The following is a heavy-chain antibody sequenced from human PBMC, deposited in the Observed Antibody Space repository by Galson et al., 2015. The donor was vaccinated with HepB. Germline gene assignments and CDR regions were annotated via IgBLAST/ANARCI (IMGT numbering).Heavy chain of an antibody. D-gene: IGHD3-22*01. V-gene: IGHV1-69*04. CDR3: ASPNYYDNSGYFDY. Sequence: SVKVSCKASGYTFTSDGISWVRLAPGQGLEWMGRIIPILGIANYAQKFQGRVTITADKSTSTAYMKLSSLRSEDTAVYYCASPNYYDNSGYFDYWGQGTLVTVSS. J-gene: IGHJ4*02. CDR1: GYTFTSDG. CDR2: IIPILGIA.